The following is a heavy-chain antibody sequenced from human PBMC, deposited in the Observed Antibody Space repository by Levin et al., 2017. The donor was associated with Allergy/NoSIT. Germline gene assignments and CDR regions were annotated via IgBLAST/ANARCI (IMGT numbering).Heavy chain of an antibody. CDR2: ISSDGSNK. CDR3: ARDDYYDSSAYYPMVYYYYYGMDV. D-gene: IGHD3-22*01. J-gene: IGHJ6*02. CDR1: GFTFSSYG. Sequence: GGSLRLSCAASGFTFSSYGIHWVRQAPGKGLEWVAVISSDGSNKYYADSVKGRFTISRDNSKNTLYLQMNSLRAEDTAVYYCARDDYYDSSAYYPMVYYYYYGMDVWGQGTTVTVSS. V-gene: IGHV3-30-3*01.